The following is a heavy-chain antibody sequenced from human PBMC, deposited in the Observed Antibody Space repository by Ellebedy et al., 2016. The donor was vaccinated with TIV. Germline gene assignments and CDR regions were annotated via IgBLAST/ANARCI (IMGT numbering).Heavy chain of an antibody. CDR2: ISYDGSKK. D-gene: IGHD3-10*01. CDR1: GVTFSSYG. Sequence: GESLKISCAASGVTFSSYGMHWVRQAPGKGLEWVAVISYDGSKKFYADSVQGRFIISRDNSKNTLFLQMNSLRAEDTAVYHCARDQGYGTGSFTAFDYWGQGTLVTVSS. J-gene: IGHJ4*02. CDR3: ARDQGYGTGSFTAFDY. V-gene: IGHV3-30*03.